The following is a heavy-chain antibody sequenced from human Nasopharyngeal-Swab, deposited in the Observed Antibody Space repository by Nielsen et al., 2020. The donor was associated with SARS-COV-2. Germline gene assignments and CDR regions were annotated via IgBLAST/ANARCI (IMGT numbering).Heavy chain of an antibody. D-gene: IGHD6-19*01. CDR2: IKQDGSEK. Sequence: GGSLRLSCAASGFTFSSYWMSWVRQAPGKGLEWVANIKQDGSEKYYVDSVKGRFTISRDNAKNSLYLQMNSLRAEDTAVYYCAGGYSSGWRFDYWSQGTLVTVSS. CDR1: GFTFSSYW. J-gene: IGHJ4*02. V-gene: IGHV3-7*01. CDR3: AGGYSSGWRFDY.